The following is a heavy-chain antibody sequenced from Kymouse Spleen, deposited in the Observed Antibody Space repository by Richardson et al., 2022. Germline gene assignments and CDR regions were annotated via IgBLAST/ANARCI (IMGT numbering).Heavy chain of an antibody. J-gene: IGHJ4*02. Sequence: EVQLVESGGGLVKPGGSLRLSCAASGFTFSSYSMNWVRQAPGKGLEWVSSISSSSSYIYYADSVKGRFTISRDNAKNSLYLQMNSLRAEDTAVYYCAREGYSYGSSFDYWGQGTLVTVSS. CDR1: GFTFSSYS. CDR2: ISSSSSYI. V-gene: IGHV3-21*03. CDR3: AREGYSYGSSFDY. D-gene: IGHD5-18,IGHD5-18*01.